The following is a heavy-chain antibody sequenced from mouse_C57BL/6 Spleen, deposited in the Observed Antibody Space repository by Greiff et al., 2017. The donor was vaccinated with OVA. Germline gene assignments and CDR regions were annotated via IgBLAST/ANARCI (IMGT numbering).Heavy chain of an antibody. Sequence: QVQLQQPGAELVRPGSSVKLSCKASGYTFTSYWMDWVKQRPGQGLEWIGNIYPSDSETHYNHKFKDKATLTVDKSSSTAYMQLSSLTSEDSAVYYCARKGALSDYFDYWGQGTTLTVSS. CDR2: IYPSDSET. J-gene: IGHJ2*01. CDR3: ARKGALSDYFDY. CDR1: GYTFTSYW. V-gene: IGHV1-61*01.